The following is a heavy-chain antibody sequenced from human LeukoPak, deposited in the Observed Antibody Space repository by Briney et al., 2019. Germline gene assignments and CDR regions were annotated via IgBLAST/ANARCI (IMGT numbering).Heavy chain of an antibody. J-gene: IGHJ5*02. CDR3: AREGNTYGSNWFDP. Sequence: PSETLSLTCTVSGGSISSYYWSWIRQPPGKGLEWIGYIYYSGSTNYNPSLKSRVTISVDTSKNQFSLKLSSVTAADTAVYYCAREGNTYGSNWFDPWGQGTLVTVSS. V-gene: IGHV4-59*01. CDR2: IYYSGST. CDR1: GGSISSYY. D-gene: IGHD5-18*01.